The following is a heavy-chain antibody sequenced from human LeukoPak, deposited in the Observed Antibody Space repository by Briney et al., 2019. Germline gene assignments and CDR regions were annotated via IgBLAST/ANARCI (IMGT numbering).Heavy chain of an antibody. V-gene: IGHV4-59*01. Sequence: SETLSLTCTVSGGSICSYYWSWIRQPPGKGLEWTGYIYYSGSTNYNPSLKSRVTISVDTSKNRFSLKLSSVTAADTAVYYCARGDIAARRTFDYWGQGTLVTVSS. CDR3: ARGDIAARRTFDY. D-gene: IGHD6-6*01. CDR1: GGSICSYY. J-gene: IGHJ4*02. CDR2: IYYSGST.